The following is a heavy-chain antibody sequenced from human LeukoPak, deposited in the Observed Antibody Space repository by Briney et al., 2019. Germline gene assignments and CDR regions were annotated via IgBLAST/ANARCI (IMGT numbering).Heavy chain of an antibody. J-gene: IGHJ6*03. CDR3: ARGSASSSWSLRYYMDV. CDR2: IYYSGST. D-gene: IGHD6-13*01. Sequence: SETLSLTCTVSGGSISSYYWSWIRQPPGKGLEWIGYIYYSGSTNYNPSLKSRVTISVDTSKNQFSLKLSSVTAADTAVYYCARGSASSSWSLRYYMDVWGKGTTVTVSS. CDR1: GGSISSYY. V-gene: IGHV4-59*01.